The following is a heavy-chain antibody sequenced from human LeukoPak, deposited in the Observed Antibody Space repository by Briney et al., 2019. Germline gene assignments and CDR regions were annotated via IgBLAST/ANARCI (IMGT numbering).Heavy chain of an antibody. CDR1: GLTFSIYA. CDR2: ISYDGSNK. Sequence: GGSRRLSCAASGLTFSIYAMHWVRHAAGKGLEWVAAISYDGSNKYYADSVKGRFTITRANTKNTLSLQKDSLRVKNTAAYYCASQYYDDSSGYYPLYYCGGGTLVTVSS. V-gene: IGHV3-30-3*01. J-gene: IGHJ4*02. CDR3: ASQYYDDSSGYYPLYY. D-gene: IGHD3-22*01.